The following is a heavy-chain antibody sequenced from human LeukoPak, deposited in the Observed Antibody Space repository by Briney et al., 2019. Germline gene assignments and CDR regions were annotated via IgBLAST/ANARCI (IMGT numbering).Heavy chain of an antibody. V-gene: IGHV4-61*05. CDR3: ARDTDY. D-gene: IGHD5-18*01. CDR1: GGSISSSSYY. J-gene: IGHJ4*02. CDR2: IYYSGST. Sequence: PSETLSLTCTVSGGSISSSSYYWGWIRQPPGKGLEWIGYIYYSGSTNYNPSLKSRVTISVDTSKNQFSLKLSSVTAADTAVYYCARDTDYWGQGTLVTVSS.